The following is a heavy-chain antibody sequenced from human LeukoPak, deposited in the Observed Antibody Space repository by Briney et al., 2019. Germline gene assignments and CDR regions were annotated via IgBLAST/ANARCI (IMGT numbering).Heavy chain of an antibody. J-gene: IGHJ6*02. D-gene: IGHD4-17*01. CDR3: ARDHPNQYGDYEWVRLYYYYGMDV. Sequence: ASVKVSCKASGYTFTSYAISWVRQAPGQGLEWMGGIIPIFGTANYAQKFQGRVTITADESTSTAYMELSSLRSDDTAVYYCARDHPNQYGDYEWVRLYYYYGMDVWGQGTTVTVSS. CDR1: GYTFTSYA. V-gene: IGHV1-69*13. CDR2: IIPIFGTA.